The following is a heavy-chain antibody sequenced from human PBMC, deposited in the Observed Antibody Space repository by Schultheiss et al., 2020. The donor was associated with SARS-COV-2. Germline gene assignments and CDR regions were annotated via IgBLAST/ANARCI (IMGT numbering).Heavy chain of an antibody. J-gene: IGHJ4*02. V-gene: IGHV3-30-3*01. CDR2: ISYDGSNK. CDR1: GFTFSSYA. D-gene: IGHD4-17*01. CDR3: AKGTDYAEHLDY. Sequence: GGSLRLSCAASGFTFSSYAMHWVRQAPGKGLEWVAVISYDGSNKYYADSVKGRFTISRDNSKNTLYLQMNSLRAEDTAVYYCAKGTDYAEHLDYWGQGTLVTVSS.